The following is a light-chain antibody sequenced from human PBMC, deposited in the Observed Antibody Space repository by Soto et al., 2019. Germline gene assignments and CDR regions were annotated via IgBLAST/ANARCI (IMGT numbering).Light chain of an antibody. Sequence: EIVLTQSPGTLSLSPGERATLSCRASQIVDGNSLTWYQQKPGQAPRVLFYAASNRATGIPDRFSVSGSGTDFPLTISRLGPEDFAVYYCQQYGRSPRTFGEGPNVE. CDR1: QIVDGNS. CDR2: AAS. V-gene: IGKV3-20*01. CDR3: QQYGRSPRT. J-gene: IGKJ1*01.